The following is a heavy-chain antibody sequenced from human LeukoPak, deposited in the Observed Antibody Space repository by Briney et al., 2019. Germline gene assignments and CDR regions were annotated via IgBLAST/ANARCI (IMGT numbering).Heavy chain of an antibody. J-gene: IGHJ4*02. CDR2: INPSSGGT. Sequence: ASVKVSCKASGYTFTGYYMHWVRQAPGQGLEWMGWINPSSGGTNYAQNFQGRVTMTRDTSISTAYMELNRLRSDDTAVYYCARDVGEYCSSTSCYASDKWGQGTLVTVSS. CDR3: ARDVGEYCSSTSCYASDK. CDR1: GYTFTGYY. D-gene: IGHD2-2*01. V-gene: IGHV1-2*02.